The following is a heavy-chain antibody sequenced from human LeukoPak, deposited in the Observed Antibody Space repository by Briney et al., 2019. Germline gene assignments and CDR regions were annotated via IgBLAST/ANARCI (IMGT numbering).Heavy chain of an antibody. J-gene: IGHJ6*02. CDR3: AEDGVVVVATSVYYYYYGMDV. Sequence: GASVKVSCKASGGTFSSYTISWVRQAPGQGLEWMGRIIPILNITDYAQNFQGRVTLTADKSTSTAYMELSTLRSEDTAVYYCAEDGVVVVATSVYYYYYGMDVWGQGTTVTVSS. CDR2: IIPILNIT. D-gene: IGHD2-2*01. V-gene: IGHV1-69*02. CDR1: GGTFSSYT.